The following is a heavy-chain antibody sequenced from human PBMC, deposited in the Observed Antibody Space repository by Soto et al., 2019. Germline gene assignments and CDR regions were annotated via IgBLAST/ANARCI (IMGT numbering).Heavy chain of an antibody. D-gene: IGHD3-3*01. V-gene: IGHV3-23*05. CDR1: GFIFSNYA. CDR2: INRSGTNA. CDR3: AKEKREIIKDDFWSGEFDY. Sequence: GSLRLSCAASGFIFSNYAMGWVRQAPGKGLEWVSGINRSGTNAYYADSVNGRFDMSRDNAKNTLYLEVNSLRAEDTAVYYCAKEKREIIKDDFWSGEFDYWGQGTLVTVSS. J-gene: IGHJ4*02.